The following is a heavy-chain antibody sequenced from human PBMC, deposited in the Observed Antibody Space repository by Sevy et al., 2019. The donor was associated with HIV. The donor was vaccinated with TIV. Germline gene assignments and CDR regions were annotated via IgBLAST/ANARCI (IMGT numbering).Heavy chain of an antibody. CDR1: GFLFSGYW. CDR3: SRDSRGPTA. V-gene: IGHV3-7*01. J-gene: IGHJ5*02. CDR2: IKSDGSDK. D-gene: IGHD3-10*01. Sequence: GGSLRPSCAASGFLFSGYWMTWVRQAPGKGLEWVASIKSDGSDKYYVDSVKGRFTISRDNAKNSLFLQMNSLRDEDTAMYYCSRDSRGPTAWGQGTLVTVSS.